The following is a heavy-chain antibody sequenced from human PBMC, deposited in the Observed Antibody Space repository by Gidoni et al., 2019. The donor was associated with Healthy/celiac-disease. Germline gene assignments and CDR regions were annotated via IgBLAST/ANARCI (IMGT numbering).Heavy chain of an antibody. V-gene: IGHV5-51*01. Sequence: EVQLVQSGAEGKKSGGALKISGKGTGDRFTGDGIGWVRQMPGKGLGGMGVIYPGDSDTSYSPSFQGQVTISADKSISTAYLQWSSLKASDTAMYYCARFESYYDSSGYSPHFDYWGQGTLVTVSS. CDR1: GDRFTGDG. J-gene: IGHJ4*02. CDR2: IYPGDSDT. D-gene: IGHD3-22*01. CDR3: ARFESYYDSSGYSPHFDY.